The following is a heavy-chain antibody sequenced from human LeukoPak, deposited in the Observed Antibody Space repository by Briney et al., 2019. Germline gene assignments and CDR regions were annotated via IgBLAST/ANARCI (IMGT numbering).Heavy chain of an antibody. CDR3: ARWKRFSGSRPLEDAFDI. V-gene: IGHV3-11*01. CDR2: ISSSGSTI. Sequence: PGGSLRLSCAASGFTFSDYYMSWIRQAPGKGLEGVSYISSSGSTIYYADSVKGRFTISRDNAKDSLYLQMNSLRAEDTAVYYCARWKRFSGSRPLEDAFDIWGQGTMVTVSS. J-gene: IGHJ3*02. CDR1: GFTFSDYY. D-gene: IGHD1-1*01.